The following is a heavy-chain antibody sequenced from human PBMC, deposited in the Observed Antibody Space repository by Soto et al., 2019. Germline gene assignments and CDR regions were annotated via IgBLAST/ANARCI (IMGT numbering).Heavy chain of an antibody. D-gene: IGHD1-1*01. Sequence: QVRLQQWGTGLLKSSETLSLTCAVYGGSFSGYYWSWLRQPPGKGLEWIGEINHSGSPNYNPSLKSRVTISVDTSKNQFSLKMTSVTAADTAVYYCATANWSHHYFDPWGQGTLVTVS. J-gene: IGHJ5*02. CDR1: GGSFSGYY. CDR2: INHSGSP. V-gene: IGHV4-34*01. CDR3: ATANWSHHYFDP.